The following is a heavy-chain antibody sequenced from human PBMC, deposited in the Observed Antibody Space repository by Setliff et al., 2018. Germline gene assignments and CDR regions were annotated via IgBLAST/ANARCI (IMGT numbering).Heavy chain of an antibody. CDR3: ARDVFPYDYEGAFDI. V-gene: IGHV1-46*01. D-gene: IGHD3-22*01. Sequence: GASVKVSCQASGYTFTSHYMHWVRPAPGVGLEWMGTINPSSGRTSYAQKFQGRVTMTRDTSTSTVYRDMSSLRSEGTAVYYCARDVFPYDYEGAFDIWGQGTMVTVSS. CDR1: GYTFTSHY. J-gene: IGHJ3*02. CDR2: INPSSGRT.